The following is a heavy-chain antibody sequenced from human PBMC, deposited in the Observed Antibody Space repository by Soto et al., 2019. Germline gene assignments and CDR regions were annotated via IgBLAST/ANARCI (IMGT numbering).Heavy chain of an antibody. Sequence: SGGSLRLSCAASGFTFSSYWMHWVRQAPGKGLVWVSRINSDGSSTSYADSVKGRFTISRDNAKNTLYLQMNSLRAEDTAVYYCAREVGGYYYFFGGNWCDPWGQGTL. J-gene: IGHJ5*02. V-gene: IGHV3-74*01. D-gene: IGHD3-3*01. CDR1: GFTFSSYW. CDR3: AREVGGYYYFFGGNWCDP. CDR2: INSDGSST.